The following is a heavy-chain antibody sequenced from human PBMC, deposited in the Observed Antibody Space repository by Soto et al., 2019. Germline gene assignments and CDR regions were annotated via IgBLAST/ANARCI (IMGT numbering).Heavy chain of an antibody. CDR1: GFSLANYP. D-gene: IGHD6-19*01. Sequence: GGSLRLSCGASGFSLANYPMNWVRQTPGKGLEWISYSSPRGDTIYYADSVEGRFTISRDNARNSLSLHMSSLRDEDSALYYCAKGPRTNVGWPYYFESWGQGVPVTVSS. CDR2: SSPRGDTI. V-gene: IGHV3-48*02. CDR3: AKGPRTNVGWPYYFES. J-gene: IGHJ4*02.